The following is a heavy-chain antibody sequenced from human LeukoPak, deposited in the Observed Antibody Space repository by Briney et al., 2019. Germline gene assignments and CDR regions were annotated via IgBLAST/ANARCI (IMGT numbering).Heavy chain of an antibody. J-gene: IGHJ4*02. CDR2: INGDGSTT. D-gene: IGHD3-16*02. CDR3: AREGSHYVWGSYRYFDY. CDR1: GFTFSSYW. V-gene: IGHV3-74*01. Sequence: AGGSLRLSCAASGFTFSSYWMHWVRQVPGKGLVLVSRINGDGSTTTYADSVKGRFTISRDNAKNALNLQMNSLRAEDTAVYYCAREGSHYVWGSYRYFDYWGQGTLVTVSS.